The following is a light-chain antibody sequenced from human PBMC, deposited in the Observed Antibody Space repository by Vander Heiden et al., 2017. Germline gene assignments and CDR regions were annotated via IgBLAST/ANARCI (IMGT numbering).Light chain of an antibody. V-gene: IGLV3-19*01. J-gene: IGLJ2*01. CDR3: NSRDSSGNHVV. CDR2: GKN. CDR1: SLRSYY. Sequence: VSVDLGQTVRITCQGDSLRSYYASWYQQKPGQAPVLVIYGKNNRPSGIPDRFSGSSSGNTASLTITGAQAEDEADYYCNSRDSSGNHVVFGGGTKLTVL.